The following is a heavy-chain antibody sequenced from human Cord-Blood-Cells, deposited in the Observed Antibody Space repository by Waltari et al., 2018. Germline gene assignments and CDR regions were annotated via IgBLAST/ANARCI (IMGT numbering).Heavy chain of an antibody. V-gene: IGHV4-61*01. CDR2: IYYSGST. CDR1: GGSASSGSSC. J-gene: IGHJ4*02. D-gene: IGHD4-17*01. CDR3: ARSTVTTDY. Sequence: QVQLQESGPGLVTPSATLSLTCTVPGGSASSGSSCWSWIRQPPGKGLEWIGYIYYSGSTNYNPSLKSRVTISVDTSKNQFSLKLSSVTAADTAVYYCARSTVTTDYWGQGTLVTVSS.